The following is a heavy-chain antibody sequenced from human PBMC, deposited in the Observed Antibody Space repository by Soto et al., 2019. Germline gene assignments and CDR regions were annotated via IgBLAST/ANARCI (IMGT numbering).Heavy chain of an antibody. Sequence: QLQLQESGPGLVKPSETLSLTCTVSSGSIISSNYYWAWIRQPPEKGLEWIATIYYSGSTYYSPSLKSRVTISVDTSKNQFSLRLASVSAADTAVYYCAILNKPGWFDPWGQGTLVTVSS. CDR3: AILNKPGWFDP. CDR1: SGSIISSNYY. V-gene: IGHV4-39*01. CDR2: IYYSGST. J-gene: IGHJ5*02.